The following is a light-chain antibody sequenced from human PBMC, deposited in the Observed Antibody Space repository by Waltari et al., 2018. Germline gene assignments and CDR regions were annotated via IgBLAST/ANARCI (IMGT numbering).Light chain of an antibody. CDR3: QQGSILPLT. CDR2: DTS. J-gene: IGKJ4*01. Sequence: EVVLTQSPVTLSLSAGERASLSCRASESVYKYLAWYQQRPGQLPRLLIYDTSNRAAGVPGRFSGSGYGTDFTLTITSLEAEDFAVYFCQQGSILPLTFGGGTRVEIK. V-gene: IGKV3-11*01. CDR1: ESVYKY.